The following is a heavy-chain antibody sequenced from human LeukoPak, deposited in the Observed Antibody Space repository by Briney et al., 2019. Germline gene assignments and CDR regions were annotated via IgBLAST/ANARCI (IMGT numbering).Heavy chain of an antibody. V-gene: IGHV4-39*07. Sequence: SETLSLTCTVSGDSIRSSHYYWGWIRQPPGKGLEWIGSIYYSGSTYFNPSLKSRVTISVDTSKTQFSLKLSSVTAADTAVYYCARDGELVTWGQGTLVTVSS. CDR1: GDSIRSSHYY. J-gene: IGHJ4*02. D-gene: IGHD2-21*02. CDR3: ARDGELVT. CDR2: IYYSGST.